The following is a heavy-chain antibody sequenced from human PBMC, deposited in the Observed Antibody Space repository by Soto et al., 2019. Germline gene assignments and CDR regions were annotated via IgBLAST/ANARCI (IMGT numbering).Heavy chain of an antibody. CDR1: GYTFTSYG. CDR3: VRRHVSATGIDWFDP. Sequence: ASVKVSCKASGYTFTSYGIHWVRQAPGQRLEWMGWINAANGDTKYSPKFQGRVTITRDTSASTAYMELSSLRTEDTAVYYCVRRHVSATGIDWFDPWGQGTLVTVSS. CDR2: INAANGDT. D-gene: IGHD6-13*01. V-gene: IGHV1-3*01. J-gene: IGHJ5*02.